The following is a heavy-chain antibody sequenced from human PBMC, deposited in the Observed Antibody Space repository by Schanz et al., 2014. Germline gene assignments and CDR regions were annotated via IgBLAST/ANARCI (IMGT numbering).Heavy chain of an antibody. Sequence: QVQLVESGGGVVQPGRSLRLSCAASGFTFSSYGMHWVRQAPGKGLEWVAVIWYDGNNKFYADSVKGRFIISRDNSKNTLDLQMNSLRAEDTAVYYCAKIWKGHPIEVRPGWSDGMDVWGQGTTVTVSS. CDR2: IWYDGNNK. CDR1: GFTFSSYG. CDR3: AKIWKGHPIEVRPGWSDGMDV. D-gene: IGHD6-6*01. J-gene: IGHJ6*02. V-gene: IGHV3-33*06.